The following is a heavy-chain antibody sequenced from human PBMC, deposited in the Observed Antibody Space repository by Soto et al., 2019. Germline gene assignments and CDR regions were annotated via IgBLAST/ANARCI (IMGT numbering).Heavy chain of an antibody. CDR2: IIPNLDTP. V-gene: IGHV1-69*01. Sequence: QVHLVQSGAEVKKPGSSVKVSCKTSGGSFNNYAVSWVRQAPGQGLEWMGGIIPNLDTPNYAQKFQDRVTMTADESTSTVYMELRSLRSNDTAVYYCAVAMVREILIFESSGMHVWGQGTTVIVSS. CDR3: AVAMVREILIFESSGMHV. CDR1: GGSFNNYA. J-gene: IGHJ6*02. D-gene: IGHD3-10*01.